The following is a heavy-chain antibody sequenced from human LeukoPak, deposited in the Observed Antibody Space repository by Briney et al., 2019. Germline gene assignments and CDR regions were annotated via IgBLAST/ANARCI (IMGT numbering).Heavy chain of an antibody. CDR3: ATGRTTGTPPYYFDY. J-gene: IGHJ4*02. Sequence: ASVKVSCKVSGYTLTELSMHWVQQAPGKGLEWMGGFDPEDGETIYAQKFQGRVTMTEDTSTDTAYMELSSLRSEDTAVYYCATGRTTGTPPYYFDYWGQGTLVTVSS. D-gene: IGHD1-1*01. V-gene: IGHV1-24*01. CDR2: FDPEDGET. CDR1: GYTLTELS.